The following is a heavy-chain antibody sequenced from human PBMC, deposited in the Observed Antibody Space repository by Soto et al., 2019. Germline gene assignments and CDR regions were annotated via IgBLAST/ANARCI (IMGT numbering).Heavy chain of an antibody. CDR2: IIPIFGTA. CDR1: KVAFSKFI. CDR3: AKVRYSSPMGYYYGMDV. J-gene: IGHJ6*02. V-gene: IGHV1-69*13. Sequence: SVKVSCKASKVAFSKFIVTWVRQAPGLGLEWVGGIIPIFGTANYAQKFQGRVTITADESTSTSYMEVNNLRSEDTAVYYCAKVRYSSPMGYYYGMDVWGQGTTVTVSS. D-gene: IGHD6-19*01.